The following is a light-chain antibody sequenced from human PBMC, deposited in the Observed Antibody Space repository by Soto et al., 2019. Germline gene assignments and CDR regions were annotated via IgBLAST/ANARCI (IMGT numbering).Light chain of an antibody. CDR3: QQYDSYSWT. J-gene: IGKJ1*01. CDR2: DAS. Sequence: DTQMTQSPSTLSGSLGDTVTITCRASRSISNWMAWYQQKPGKAPKLLISDASDLERGVPSRFSGTGSGTEFTLTISSLQPDDFATYYCQQYDSYSWTFGQGTKVEIK. CDR1: RSISNW. V-gene: IGKV1-5*01.